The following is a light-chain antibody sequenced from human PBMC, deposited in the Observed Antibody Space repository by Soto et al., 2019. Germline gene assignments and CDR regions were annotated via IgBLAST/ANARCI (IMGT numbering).Light chain of an antibody. Sequence: DIQMTQSPSTLSACVEDRVTITCRASQSISSWLAWYQQKPGKAPKLLINKASSLESGVPSRFSGSGSGTEFTLTISSLQPDDFATYYCQHFNSYPWTFGQGTKVDI. V-gene: IGKV1-5*03. J-gene: IGKJ1*01. CDR3: QHFNSYPWT. CDR2: KAS. CDR1: QSISSW.